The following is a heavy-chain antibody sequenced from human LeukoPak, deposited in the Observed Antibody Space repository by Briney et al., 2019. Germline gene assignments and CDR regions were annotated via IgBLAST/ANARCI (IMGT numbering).Heavy chain of an antibody. CDR1: GGSISSYY. Sequence: PSETLSLTCTVSGGSISSYYWSWIRQPAGKGLVWLGRIYTSGSTNYNPSLKSRVTMSVDTSKNQFSLKLSSVTAADTAVYYCARAIAVAGTDYYYYYYMDVWGKGTTVTVSS. V-gene: IGHV4-4*07. D-gene: IGHD6-19*01. J-gene: IGHJ6*03. CDR3: ARAIAVAGTDYYYYYYMDV. CDR2: IYTSGST.